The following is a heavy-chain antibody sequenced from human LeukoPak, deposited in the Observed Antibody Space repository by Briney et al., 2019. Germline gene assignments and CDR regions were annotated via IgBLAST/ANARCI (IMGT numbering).Heavy chain of an antibody. J-gene: IGHJ6*03. CDR2: IIPIFGTA. D-gene: IGHD4-11*01. Sequence: SVKVSCKASGGTFSSYAISWVRQAPGQGLEWMGGIIPIFGTANYAQKFQGRVTITADKSTGTAYMELSSLRSEDTAVYYCARVHSNYPDYYYYYYMDVCGKGTTVTVSS. V-gene: IGHV1-69*06. CDR3: ARVHSNYPDYYYYYYMDV. CDR1: GGTFSSYA.